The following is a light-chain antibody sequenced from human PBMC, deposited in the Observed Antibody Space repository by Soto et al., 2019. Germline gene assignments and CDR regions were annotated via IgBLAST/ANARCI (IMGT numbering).Light chain of an antibody. CDR3: QQRGNWPPLT. CDR2: AAS. V-gene: IGKV3-11*01. Sequence: EIVLTQSPGTLSLSPGESATLFCRASRNVGRSLAWSQQKPGQPPGLLIYAASSRAAGIPARFSGSGYGTDFTLTITSLDPEDFALYYCQQRGNWPPLTFGGGTKVEI. J-gene: IGKJ4*01. CDR1: RNVGRS.